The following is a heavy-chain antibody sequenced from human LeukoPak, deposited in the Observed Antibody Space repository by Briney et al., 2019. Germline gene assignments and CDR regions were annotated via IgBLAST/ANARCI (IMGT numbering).Heavy chain of an antibody. V-gene: IGHV1-69*04. J-gene: IGHJ5*02. Sequence: ASGTVSCKASGGTFTSYAISWVRPAPGQGLEWMGRIIPILGIANYAQKFQGRVTITADKSTSTAYMELSSLRSEDTAVYYCARDESGYSYGYNAWFAPWGQGTLVTVSS. D-gene: IGHD5-18*01. CDR3: ARDESGYSYGYNAWFAP. CDR1: GGTFTSYA. CDR2: IIPILGIA.